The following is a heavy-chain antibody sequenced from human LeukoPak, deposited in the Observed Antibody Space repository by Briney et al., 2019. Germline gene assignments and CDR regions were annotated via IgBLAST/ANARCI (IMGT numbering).Heavy chain of an antibody. V-gene: IGHV3-23*01. Sequence: PGGSLRLSCAASEFTFSSYSMNWVRQAPGKGLEWVSSISGSDVTSYYADSVTGRFTISRDNSKSTLYLQMNSLRAEDTAVYYCAKILWFTTGSYIFDYWGQGTLVTVSS. D-gene: IGHD3-10*01. CDR3: AKILWFTTGSYIFDY. CDR1: EFTFSSYS. J-gene: IGHJ4*02. CDR2: ISGSDVTS.